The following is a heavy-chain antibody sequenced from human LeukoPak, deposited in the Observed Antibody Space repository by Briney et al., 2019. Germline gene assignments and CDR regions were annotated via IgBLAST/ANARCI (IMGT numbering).Heavy chain of an antibody. J-gene: IGHJ4*02. Sequence: GGSLRLSCAASGFSFSDYHMYWVRQAPEKGLVWVSRIETDVSRTANADSVKGRFTISRDNAMNTLYLQMNSLRVEDTAVYYCVAYNWNYPDYLGQGTLVTVSS. CDR3: VAYNWNYPDY. CDR1: GFSFSDYH. D-gene: IGHD1-20*01. CDR2: IETDVSRT. V-gene: IGHV3-74*01.